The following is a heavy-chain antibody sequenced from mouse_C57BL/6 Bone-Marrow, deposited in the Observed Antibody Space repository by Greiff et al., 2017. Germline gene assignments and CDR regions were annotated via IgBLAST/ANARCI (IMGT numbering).Heavy chain of an antibody. CDR1: GYTFTSYW. J-gene: IGHJ4*01. CDR3: ARSRAFITTVVPYYYAMDY. CDR2: IDPNSGCT. V-gene: IGHV1-72*01. Sequence: VQLQQPGAELVKPGASVKLSCKASGYTFTSYWMPWVKQRPGRGLEWIGRIDPNSGCTKYNEKFKGKATLTVDKPSSTAYMQLSSLTSADSAVYYCARSRAFITTVVPYYYAMDYWGQGTTVTVSS. D-gene: IGHD1-1*01.